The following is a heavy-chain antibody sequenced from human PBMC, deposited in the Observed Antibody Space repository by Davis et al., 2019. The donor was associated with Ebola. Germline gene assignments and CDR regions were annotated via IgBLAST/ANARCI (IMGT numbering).Heavy chain of an antibody. CDR2: VAYDVVTT. CDR3: AREMRGLGALDL. Sequence: GESLKISCAASGFTFSLHGMHWVRQAPGKGLEWVAVVAYDVVTTYYADSVRGRFTISRDNSKNMLFLQMNSLRVEDTAVYYCAREMRGLGALDLWGQGTMVAVSS. V-gene: IGHV3-30*03. CDR1: GFTFSLHG. J-gene: IGHJ3*01. D-gene: IGHD3-16*01.